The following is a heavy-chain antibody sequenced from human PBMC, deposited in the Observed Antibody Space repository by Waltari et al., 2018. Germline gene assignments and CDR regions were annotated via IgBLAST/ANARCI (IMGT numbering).Heavy chain of an antibody. D-gene: IGHD3-16*02. CDR1: GFTFSSYA. J-gene: IGHJ3*02. Sequence: EVQLVESGGGLVQPGGSRSLSCAASGFTFSSYAMHWVRQAPGKGLEYVSAIRSNGGSTYYANSVKGSFTISRDNSKNTLYLQMGSLRAEDMAVYYCARGDYVWGSYRYDAFDIWGQGTMVTVSS. V-gene: IGHV3-64*01. CDR3: ARGDYVWGSYRYDAFDI. CDR2: IRSNGGST.